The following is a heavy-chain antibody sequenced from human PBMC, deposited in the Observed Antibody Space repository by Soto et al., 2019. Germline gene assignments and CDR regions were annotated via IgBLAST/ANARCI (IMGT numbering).Heavy chain of an antibody. V-gene: IGHV3-53*01. J-gene: IGHJ4*02. Sequence: GGSLRLSCAASGFTVSSNYMSWVRQAPGKGLEWVSVIYSGGSTYYADSVKGRFTISRDNSKNTLYLQMNSLRAEDTAVYYCARDLRGGYEIVWGQGTLVTVSS. D-gene: IGHD3-9*01. CDR3: ARDLRGGYEIV. CDR2: IYSGGST. CDR1: GFTVSSNY.